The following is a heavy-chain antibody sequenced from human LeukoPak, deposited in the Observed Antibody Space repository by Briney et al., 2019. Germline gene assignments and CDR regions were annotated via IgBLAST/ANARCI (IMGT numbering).Heavy chain of an antibody. CDR2: IDPEDGKS. Sequence: ASVTVSFKSAVFLFSAYYMHWVQQAPGKGFRWMGRIDPEDGKSTYAEDFQGRVTLTADMSTDTAYMELSRLTSEDTALYYCTTARGAYDVFDFWGQGPLVIVSS. D-gene: IGHD1-1*01. V-gene: IGHV1-69-2*01. CDR3: TTARGAYDVFDF. J-gene: IGHJ4*02. CDR1: VFLFSAYY.